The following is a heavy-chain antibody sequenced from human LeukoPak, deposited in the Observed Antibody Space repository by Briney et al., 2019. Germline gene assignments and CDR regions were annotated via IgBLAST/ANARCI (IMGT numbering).Heavy chain of an antibody. CDR3: AREVLKLARSPYYFDY. J-gene: IGHJ4*02. D-gene: IGHD4/OR15-4a*01. CDR2: ISYDGSNK. CDR1: GFTFSSHA. V-gene: IGHV3-30-3*01. Sequence: GGSLRLSCAASGFTFSSHAMHWVRQAPGKGLEWVAVISYDGSNKYYADSVKGRFTISRDNSKNTLYLQMNSLRAEDTAVYYCAREVLKLARSPYYFDYWGQGTLVTVSS.